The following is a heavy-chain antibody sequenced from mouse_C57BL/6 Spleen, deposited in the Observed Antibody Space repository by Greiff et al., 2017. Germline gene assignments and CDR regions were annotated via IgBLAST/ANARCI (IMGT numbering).Heavy chain of an antibody. D-gene: IGHD1-1*01. V-gene: IGHV5-6*01. J-gene: IGHJ2*01. CDR1: GFTFSSYG. CDR3: ARQRDYYGSSLYYFDY. CDR2: ISSGGSYT. Sequence: EVKVVESGGDLVKPGGSLKLSCAASGFTFSSYGMSWVRQTPDKRLEWVATISSGGSYTYYPDSVKGRFTISRDNAKNTLYLQMSSLKSEDTAMYYCARQRDYYGSSLYYFDYWGQGTTLTVSS.